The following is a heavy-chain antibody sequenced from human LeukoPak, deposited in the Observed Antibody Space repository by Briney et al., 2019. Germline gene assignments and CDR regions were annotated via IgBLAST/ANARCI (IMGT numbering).Heavy chain of an antibody. CDR1: GGSISSYY. CDR3: ARVGDSSGYPGPYWYFDL. Sequence: SETLSLNCTVSGGSISSYYWSWIRQPPGKGLEWIGYIYYSGSTNYNPSLKSRVTISVDTSKNQFSLKLSSVTAADTAVYYCARVGDSSGYPGPYWYFDLWGRGTLVTVSS. J-gene: IGHJ2*01. D-gene: IGHD3-22*01. CDR2: IYYSGST. V-gene: IGHV4-59*01.